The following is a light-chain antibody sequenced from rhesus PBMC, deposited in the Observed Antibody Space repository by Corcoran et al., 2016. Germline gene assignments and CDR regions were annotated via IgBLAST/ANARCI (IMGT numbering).Light chain of an antibody. J-gene: IGKJ1*01. CDR2: EAS. Sequence: DIQMTQSPSSLSASVGDRVTITCRASQGITNDLAWYQPKPGETPKLLLYEASSLKSGIPSRVSGRGYRTDFTLTISSLQPEDVATYYCQPYYSTPWTFGQGTKVEIK. CDR1: QGITND. V-gene: IGKV1-80*01. CDR3: QPYYSTPWT.